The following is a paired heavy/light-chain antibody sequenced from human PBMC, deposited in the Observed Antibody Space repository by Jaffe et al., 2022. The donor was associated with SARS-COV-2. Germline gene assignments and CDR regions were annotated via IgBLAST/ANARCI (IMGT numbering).Heavy chain of an antibody. Sequence: EVQLVESGGGLVQPGGSLRLSCEASGFNFSTYSMNWIRQAPGKGLKWVAYISSSGGTVRYAESVEDRFILSRDNAKNSLYLQMYSLRADDTAVYYCARDGGLMNGGVWGQGTLVTVSS. CDR2: ISSSGGTV. CDR1: GFNFSTYS. V-gene: IGHV3-48*01. D-gene: IGHD2-15*01. CDR3: ARDGGLMNGGV. J-gene: IGHJ4*02.
Light chain of an antibody. J-gene: IGKJ1*01. CDR1: QSIGRW. Sequence: DIQMTQSPSTLSASIGDRITITCRASQSIGRWLAWYQQKPGKAPKFLIYKTSNLESGVPSRFSGSGSGTEFTLTVSSLQPDDAATYYCQQYSTYWSFGQGTKVEIK. CDR3: QQYSTYWS. V-gene: IGKV1-5*03. CDR2: KTS.